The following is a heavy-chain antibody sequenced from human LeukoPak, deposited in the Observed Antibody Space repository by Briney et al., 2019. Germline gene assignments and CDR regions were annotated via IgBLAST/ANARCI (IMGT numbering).Heavy chain of an antibody. CDR1: GYTFTNYD. CDR2: VNPNSGNT. CDR3: ARGVWVTAFYSYYYMDV. V-gene: IGHV1-8*03. Sequence: ASVKVSCKASGYTFTNYDINWVRQATGRGLEWMGWVNPNSGNTGYAQKFQGRVTITKNTSISTAYMELSSLRSEDTAVYYCARGVWVTAFYSYYYMDVWGKGTTVTVSS. D-gene: IGHD2-21*02. J-gene: IGHJ6*03.